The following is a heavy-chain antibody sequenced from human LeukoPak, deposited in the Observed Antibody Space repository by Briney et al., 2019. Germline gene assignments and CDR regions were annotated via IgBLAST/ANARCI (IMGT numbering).Heavy chain of an antibody. CDR3: ARNGYRYAAPGPRY. J-gene: IGHJ4*02. V-gene: IGHV4-39*01. CDR1: GGSISSSSYY. D-gene: IGHD5-18*01. Sequence: SETLSLTCTVSGGSISSSSYYWGWIRQPPGKGLEWIGSIYYSGSTYYNPSLKSRVTISVDTSKNQFSLKLSSVTAADTAVYYCARNGYRYAAPGPRYWGQGTLVTVSS. CDR2: IYYSGST.